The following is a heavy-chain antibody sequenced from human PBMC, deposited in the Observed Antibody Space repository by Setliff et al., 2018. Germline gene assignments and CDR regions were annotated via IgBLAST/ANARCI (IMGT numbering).Heavy chain of an antibody. V-gene: IGHV4-39*07. CDR3: ARVEWRAIADY. CDR1: GGSINSGPSYY. CDR2: ISFSGGT. D-gene: IGHD1-1*01. J-gene: IGHJ4*02. Sequence: SETLSLTCTVSGGSINSGPSYYWGWIRQPPGKGLEWIGHISFSGGTYYNPSLTGRLSISIDTSKKQFSLKMRSVTAADTAVYFCARVEWRAIADYWGQGKLVTVSS.